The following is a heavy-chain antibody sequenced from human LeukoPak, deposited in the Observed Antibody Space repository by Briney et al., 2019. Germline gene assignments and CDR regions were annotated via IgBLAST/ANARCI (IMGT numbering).Heavy chain of an antibody. V-gene: IGHV1-18*01. Sequence: GASVKVSCKASGYTFTSYGINWVRQAPGQGLEWMGGISPYNGNTNYAQKLQGRVTMTTDTSRSTAYMELRSLRSDDTAVYYCAREGSSGWLDPWGQGALVTVSS. CDR2: ISPYNGNT. CDR1: GYTFTSYG. CDR3: AREGSSGWLDP. D-gene: IGHD6-19*01. J-gene: IGHJ5*02.